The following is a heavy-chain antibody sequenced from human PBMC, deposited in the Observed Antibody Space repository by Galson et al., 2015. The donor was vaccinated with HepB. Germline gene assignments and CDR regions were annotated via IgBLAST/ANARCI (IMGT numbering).Heavy chain of an antibody. CDR2: INAGNGNT. V-gene: IGHV1-3*01. J-gene: IGHJ4*02. CDR3: ARDCSSTKTMYYFDY. Sequence: SVKVSCKASGYTFISYAMHWVRQAPGQRPEWMGWINAGNGNTKFSQSFQGRVTFTRDTSASTAYMELSSLRSEDTAVYYCARDCSSTKTMYYFDYWGQGTLVTVSS. CDR1: GYTFISYA. D-gene: IGHD2-2*01.